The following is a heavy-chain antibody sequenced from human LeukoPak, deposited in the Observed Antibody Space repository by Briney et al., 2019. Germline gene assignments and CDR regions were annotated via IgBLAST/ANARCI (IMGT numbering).Heavy chain of an antibody. CDR3: AKDLGSSWYTNWFDP. Sequence: PGGSLRLSRAASGFTFSSYAMSWVRQAPGKGLEWVSAISGSGGSTYYADSVKGRFTISRDNSKNTLYLQMNSLRAEDTAVYYCAKDLGSSWYTNWFDPWGQGTLVTVSS. J-gene: IGHJ5*02. CDR1: GFTFSSYA. D-gene: IGHD6-13*01. V-gene: IGHV3-23*01. CDR2: ISGSGGST.